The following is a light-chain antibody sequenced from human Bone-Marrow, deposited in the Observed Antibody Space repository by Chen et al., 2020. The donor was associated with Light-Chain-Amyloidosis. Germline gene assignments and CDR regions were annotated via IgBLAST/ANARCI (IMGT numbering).Light chain of an antibody. CDR1: SSNIGSNY. V-gene: IGLV1-47*01. J-gene: IGLJ1*01. CDR3: AAWDDSLSALYV. CDR2: RNN. Sequence: QSVLTQLPSASGTPGQRVIIACSGRSSNIGSNYVYWYQQLPGTALKLLIYRNNQRPSGVPDRFSGSKSGTSASLAISGLRSEDEADYYCAAWDDSLSALYVFGTGTKVTVL.